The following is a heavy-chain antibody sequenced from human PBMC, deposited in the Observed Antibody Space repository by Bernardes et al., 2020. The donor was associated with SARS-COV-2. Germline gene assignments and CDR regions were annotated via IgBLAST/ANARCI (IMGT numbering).Heavy chain of an antibody. V-gene: IGHV1-2*02. D-gene: IGHD2-21*02. CDR3: ARTDRYNRDDDFDY. Sequence: ASVKVSCKASGYTFTGSYMHWVRQAPGQGLEWMGWINPNSGDTDYTQKFLGRVTMTRDTSISTAYLELSRLRSDDTAVYYCARTDRYNRDDDFDYWGQGTLVTVSS. J-gene: IGHJ4*02. CDR2: INPNSGDT. CDR1: GYTFTGSY.